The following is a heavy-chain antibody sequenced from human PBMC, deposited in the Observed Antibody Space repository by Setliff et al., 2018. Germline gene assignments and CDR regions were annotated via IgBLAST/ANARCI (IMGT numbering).Heavy chain of an antibody. CDR2: ITTSGGST. D-gene: IGHD3-3*01. J-gene: IGHJ4*02. CDR3: AKGGSDVWSELDY. V-gene: IGHV3-23*01. Sequence: PGGSLRLSCAASGFTFSNYAMSWVRQSPGKGVEWVAAITTSGGSTYYADYVKGRFTISRDDSKNTLYLQMLSLRVEDTAVYYCAKGGSDVWSELDYWGQGTLVTSPQ. CDR1: GFTFSNYA.